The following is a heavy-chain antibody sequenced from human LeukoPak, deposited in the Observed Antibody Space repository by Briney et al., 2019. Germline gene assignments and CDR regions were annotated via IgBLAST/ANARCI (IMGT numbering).Heavy chain of an antibody. D-gene: IGHD3-3*01. CDR3: ARSRSIVSGYIYY. V-gene: IGHV4-59*01. Sequence: SETLSLTCTVSGGSISSYYWSWIRQPPGEGLEWIGYIYYSGSTNYNPSLKSRVTISVDTSKNQFSLKLSSVTAADTAVYYCARSRSIVSGYIYYWGQGTLVTVSS. CDR1: GGSISSYY. J-gene: IGHJ4*02. CDR2: IYYSGST.